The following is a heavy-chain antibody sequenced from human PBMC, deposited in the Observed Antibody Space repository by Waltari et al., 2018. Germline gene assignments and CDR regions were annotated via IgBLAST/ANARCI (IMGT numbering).Heavy chain of an antibody. CDR3: ARDAT. CDR2: IYSDGGT. V-gene: IGHV3-53*01. CDR1: GFTVSSNN. J-gene: IGHJ5*02. Sequence: EVQRVESGGGLIQPVGSLRLSCAASGFTVSSNNMIWVRRAPGKGLEWVSVIYSDGGTYYADSVKGRFTISRDNSKNTVYLQMNSLRAEDTALYYCARDATWGQGTLVTVSS.